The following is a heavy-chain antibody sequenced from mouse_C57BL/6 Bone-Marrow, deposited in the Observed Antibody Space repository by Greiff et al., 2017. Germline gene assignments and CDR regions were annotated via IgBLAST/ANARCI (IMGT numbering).Heavy chain of an antibody. J-gene: IGHJ1*03. D-gene: IGHD2-3*01. CDR2: ISNLAYSI. Sequence: EVQRVESGGGLVQPGGSLKLSCAASGFTFSDYGMAWVRQAPRKGPEWVAFISNLAYSIYYADTVTGRFTISRENAKNTLYLEMSSLRSEDTAMYYCARGWLLPYWYFDVWGTGTTVTVSS. CDR1: GFTFSDYG. V-gene: IGHV5-15*01. CDR3: ARGWLLPYWYFDV.